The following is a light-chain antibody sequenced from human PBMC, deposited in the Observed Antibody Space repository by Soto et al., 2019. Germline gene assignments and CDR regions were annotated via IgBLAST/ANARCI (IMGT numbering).Light chain of an antibody. CDR2: GAS. CDR3: QQYNNWPPFT. V-gene: IGKV3-15*01. CDR1: QSVASN. J-gene: IGKJ3*01. Sequence: EIVMTQSPVTLSVSPGERATLSCRASQSVASNLAWYQQKPGQAPRLLIYGASTRATGIPARFSGTGFGTEVTLTISSLQSEDVAVYYCQQYNNWPPFTFGPGTKVDIK.